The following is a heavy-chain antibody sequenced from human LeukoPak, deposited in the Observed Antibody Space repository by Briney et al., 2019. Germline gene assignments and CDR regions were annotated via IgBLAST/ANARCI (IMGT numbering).Heavy chain of an antibody. V-gene: IGHV1-69*13. Sequence: SVKVSCKASGGTFSSYAISWVRQAPGQGLEWMGGIIPIFSTANYAQKFQGRVTITADESTSTAYMELSSLRSEDTAVYYCARDIRVAAPPLGHDAFDIWGQGTMVTVSS. CDR3: ARDIRVAAPPLGHDAFDI. D-gene: IGHD6-6*01. CDR1: GGTFSSYA. CDR2: IIPIFSTA. J-gene: IGHJ3*02.